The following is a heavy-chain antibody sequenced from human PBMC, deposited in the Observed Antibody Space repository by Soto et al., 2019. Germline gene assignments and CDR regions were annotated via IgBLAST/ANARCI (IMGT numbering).Heavy chain of an antibody. CDR3: ARGGDYDLYDFDY. D-gene: IGHD2-21*02. CDR2: IYSGGST. V-gene: IGHV3-53*01. CDR1: GFTVSSNY. Sequence: EVQLVESGGGLIQPGGSLRLSCAASGFTVSSNYMSWVRQAPGKGVQWVSVIYSGGSTYYADSVKGRFTFSRDNSKNSLNLQMNSLRDEDTDVYYCARGGDYDLYDFDYWGQGTLVTVSS. J-gene: IGHJ4*02.